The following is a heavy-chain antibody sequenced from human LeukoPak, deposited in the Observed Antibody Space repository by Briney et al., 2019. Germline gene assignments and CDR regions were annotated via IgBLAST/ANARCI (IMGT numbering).Heavy chain of an antibody. Sequence: GGSLRLSCAASGFTFSSYAMSWVRQAPGKGLEWVSAISGSGGSTYYADTVKGRFTISRDNSKNTLYLQMNSLRAEDTAVYYCAKLSPRGSEVVVITSFDYWGQGTLVTVSS. CDR2: ISGSGGST. V-gene: IGHV3-23*01. D-gene: IGHD3-22*01. CDR1: GFTFSSYA. CDR3: AKLSPRGSEVVVITSFDY. J-gene: IGHJ4*02.